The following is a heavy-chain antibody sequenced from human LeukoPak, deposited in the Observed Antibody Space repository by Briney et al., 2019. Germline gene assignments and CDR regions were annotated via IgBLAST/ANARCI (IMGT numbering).Heavy chain of an antibody. CDR2: NRPTGDTT. J-gene: IGHJ4*02. V-gene: IGHV1-46*04. Sequence: ASVRVSCKASGYTFITDYIHWVRQAPGQGLEWMGVNRPTGDTTTYAQYLQGRVTMTRDTSTSTVYMELSSLTFEDTAMYYCARDNSRWSFDSWGQGTLVTVSS. CDR3: ARDNSRWSFDS. CDR1: GYTFITDY. D-gene: IGHD2-15*01.